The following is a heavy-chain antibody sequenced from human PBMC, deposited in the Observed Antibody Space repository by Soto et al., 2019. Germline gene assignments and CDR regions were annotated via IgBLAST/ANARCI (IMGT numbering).Heavy chain of an antibody. CDR1: GYTFPNYW. V-gene: IGHV5-51*01. CDR2: VYPDDSTV. Sequence: PGESLKISCKASGYTFPNYWIGWVRQMPGKGPERMGIVYPDDSTVRYNPTFQGQVTTSADKSISTAFLQWSGLRASDTAMYYCARLRTSVTTEDAFDIWGPGTMVTVSS. J-gene: IGHJ3*02. D-gene: IGHD4-17*01. CDR3: ARLRTSVTTEDAFDI.